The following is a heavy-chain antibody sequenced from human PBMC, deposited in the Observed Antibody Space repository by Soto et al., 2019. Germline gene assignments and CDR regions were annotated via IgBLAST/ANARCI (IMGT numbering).Heavy chain of an antibody. CDR1: GSPISSYY. Sequence: TSETLSLTCSVSGSPISSYYWGWFRLPPGQGLEWVGYIYYTGTTSYNPSLKGRVTVSLDTSKKQFSLKLRSVTAADTAVYFCGRLGGYYQAFDQWGQGALVTVSS. J-gene: IGHJ4*01. D-gene: IGHD3-22*01. CDR2: IYYTGTT. CDR3: GRLGGYYQAFDQ. V-gene: IGHV4-59*08.